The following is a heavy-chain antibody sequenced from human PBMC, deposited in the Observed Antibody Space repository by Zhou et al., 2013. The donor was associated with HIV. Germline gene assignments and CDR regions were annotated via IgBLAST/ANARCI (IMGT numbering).Heavy chain of an antibody. V-gene: IGHV1-69*05. CDR2: IIPIFQTP. J-gene: IGHJ4*02. D-gene: IGHD2-15*01. CDR3: VRIACSGGSCYSDY. Sequence: QVQLVQSGAEVKKPGSSVKVSCKGFVPHGISWVRQAPGQGLEWMGGIIPIFQTPKYAQNFEDRLTITRDDSSSISYMELSSLTSEDTATYYCVRIACSGGSCYSDYWGQGTLVTVSS. CDR1: VPHG.